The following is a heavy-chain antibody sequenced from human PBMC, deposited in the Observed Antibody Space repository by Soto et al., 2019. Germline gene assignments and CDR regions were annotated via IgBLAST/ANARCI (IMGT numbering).Heavy chain of an antibody. J-gene: IGHJ4*02. V-gene: IGHV1-46*01. Sequence: ASVKVSCKASGYTFLKYYVHWVRQAPGQGLAWMGIINPTGGSTSYAQKFQGRLTMTRDTSTSTVYMDLSSLRSEEEAVYYCARQKGAVYCYGDYYFDYWGQGTLVTVSS. CDR3: ARQKGAVYCYGDYYFDY. CDR2: INPTGGST. D-gene: IGHD4-17*01. CDR1: GYTFLKYY.